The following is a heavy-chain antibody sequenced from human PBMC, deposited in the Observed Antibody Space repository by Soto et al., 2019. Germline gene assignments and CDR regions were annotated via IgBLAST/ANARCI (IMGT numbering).Heavy chain of an antibody. CDR2: MNPNSGNT. J-gene: IGHJ6*02. CDR1: GYTFTSYD. D-gene: IGHD6-6*01. Sequence: ASVKVSCKASGYTFTSYDINWVRQATGQGLEWMGWMNPNSGNTGYAQKFQGRVTMTRNTSISTAYMELSSLRSEDTAVYYCARGPNEAARLYYSYYGMDVWGQGTTVTVSS. V-gene: IGHV1-8*01. CDR3: ARGPNEAARLYYSYYGMDV.